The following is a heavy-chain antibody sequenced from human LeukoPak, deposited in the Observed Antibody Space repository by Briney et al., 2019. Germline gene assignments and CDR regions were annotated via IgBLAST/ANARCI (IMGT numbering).Heavy chain of an antibody. Sequence: GGSLRLSCAASGFTFSRYSMNWVRQAPGKGLEWVSSISSSSSYIYYADSVKGRFTISRDNAKNSLYLQMNSLRAEDTAVYYCARAVVRGVNNYYGMDVWGQGTTVTVSS. V-gene: IGHV3-21*01. J-gene: IGHJ6*02. D-gene: IGHD3-10*01. CDR1: GFTFSRYS. CDR3: ARAVVRGVNNYYGMDV. CDR2: ISSSSSYI.